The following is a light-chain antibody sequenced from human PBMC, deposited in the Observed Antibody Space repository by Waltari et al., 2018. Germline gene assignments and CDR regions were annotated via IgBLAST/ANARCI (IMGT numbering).Light chain of an antibody. V-gene: IGLV8-61*01. CDR2: KIN. J-gene: IGLJ3*02. Sequence: AAVTQEAAWGAARGGIVASTCGLGRVAVVTGYHGSWYQPTPGQSPRTLVYKINSRSSGVPDRFSGSMLGNKAALPITGAQAEDESDYYCVLYMGSGIWVFGGGTKLTVL. CDR1: RVAVVTGYH. CDR3: VLYMGSGIWV.